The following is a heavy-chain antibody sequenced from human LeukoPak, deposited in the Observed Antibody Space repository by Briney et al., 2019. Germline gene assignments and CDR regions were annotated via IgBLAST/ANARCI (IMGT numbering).Heavy chain of an antibody. CDR2: IRYDGSNK. J-gene: IGHJ4*02. Sequence: GGSLRLSCAASGFTFSSYGMHWVRQAPGKGLEWVAFIRYDGSNKYYADSVKGRFTISRDNSKNTLYLQMNSLRAEDTAVYYCAKDPYDFWSGYYYYFDYWGQGTLVTVSS. CDR3: AKDPYDFWSGYYYYFDY. D-gene: IGHD3-3*01. CDR1: GFTFSSYG. V-gene: IGHV3-30*02.